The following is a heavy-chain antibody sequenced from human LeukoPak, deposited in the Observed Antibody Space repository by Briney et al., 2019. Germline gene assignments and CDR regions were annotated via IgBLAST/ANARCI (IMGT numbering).Heavy chain of an antibody. V-gene: IGHV1-18*01. CDR2: ISAYNGNT. Sequence: GASVKVSCKASGYTFTSYGISWVRQAPGQGLEWMGWISAYNGNTNYAQKFQGRVTMTTDTSTGTAYMELRSLRSDDTAVYYCARENYFDSSGYGLFPEGHYYYYMDVWGKGTTVTVSS. D-gene: IGHD3-22*01. CDR1: GYTFTSYG. J-gene: IGHJ6*03. CDR3: ARENYFDSSGYGLFPEGHYYYYMDV.